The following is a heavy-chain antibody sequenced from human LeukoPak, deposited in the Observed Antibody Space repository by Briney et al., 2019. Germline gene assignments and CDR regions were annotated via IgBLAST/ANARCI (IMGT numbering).Heavy chain of an antibody. V-gene: IGHV1-69*05. Sequence: SVKVSCKASAYTLSSNGISWVRQAPGQGLEWMGGIIPIFGTANYAQKFQGRVTITTDESTSTAYTELSSLRSEDTAVYYCASFRRDNGWADYWGQGTLVTVSS. CDR1: AYTLSSNG. CDR3: ASFRRDNGWADY. CDR2: IIPIFGTA. J-gene: IGHJ4*02. D-gene: IGHD2-8*01.